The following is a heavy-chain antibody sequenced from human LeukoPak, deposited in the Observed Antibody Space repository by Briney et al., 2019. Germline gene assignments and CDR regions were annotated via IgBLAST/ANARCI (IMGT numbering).Heavy chain of an antibody. Sequence: PGESRKISCKGFGSPFDDYWIAWVRQMPGKGLEWVGNFCPANSDTRYSPSFQGQVTMSADKSINTAYLEWSSLKAPDTAMYYCPSRYDNTGYSDYWGQGTLVTVSS. D-gene: IGHD2-21*01. CDR2: FCPANSDT. V-gene: IGHV5-51*01. J-gene: IGHJ4*02. CDR3: PSRYDNTGYSDY. CDR1: GSPFDDYW.